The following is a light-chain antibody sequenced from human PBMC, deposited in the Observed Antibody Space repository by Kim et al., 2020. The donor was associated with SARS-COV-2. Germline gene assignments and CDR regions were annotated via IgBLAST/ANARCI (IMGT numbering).Light chain of an antibody. Sequence: EIVLTQSPATLSLSPGERATLSCRASQRVSRHLSWYQLKPGQAPRLVIYDAYNKAAGIPAKLSGSGSGTDFSLTISSLEPEDVAVYYCHQRDNWPYTFGQGTQLEI. CDR2: DAY. J-gene: IGKJ2*01. CDR3: HQRDNWPYT. CDR1: QRVSRH. V-gene: IGKV3-11*01.